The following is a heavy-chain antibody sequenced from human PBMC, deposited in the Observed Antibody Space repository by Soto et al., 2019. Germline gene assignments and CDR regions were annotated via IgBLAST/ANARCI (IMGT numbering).Heavy chain of an antibody. D-gene: IGHD4-4*01. CDR3: AREGDYSNYFDY. CDR2: ISYDGSSK. V-gene: IGHV3-30*04. CDR1: HFSFSSSP. J-gene: IGHJ4*02. Sequence: QVQLVESGGDVVQPGRSLRLSCAASHFSFSSSPMNWVRQAPGKGLEGVATISYDGSSKYYAESVEGRFTVSRDNSKNTLFLQVNSLRVEDTAVYYCAREGDYSNYFDYWGQGTLVTVSS.